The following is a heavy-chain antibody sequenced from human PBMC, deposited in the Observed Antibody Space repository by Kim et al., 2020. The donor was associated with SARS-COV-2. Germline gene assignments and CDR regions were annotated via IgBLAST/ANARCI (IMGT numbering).Heavy chain of an antibody. Sequence: ASVKVSCKASGNTFTRYAMNWVRQAPGQGLEWMGWINTNTGKPTYAQGFTGRFVLSMDTSVSTAYLQISSLTAEDTAVYYCATRVRPIDGYYGMDVWGQRDHGHRLL. CDR1: GNTFTRYA. CDR2: INTNTGKP. J-gene: IGHJ6*04. CDR3: ATRVRPIDGYYGMDV. D-gene: IGHD6-6*01. V-gene: IGHV7-4-1*02.